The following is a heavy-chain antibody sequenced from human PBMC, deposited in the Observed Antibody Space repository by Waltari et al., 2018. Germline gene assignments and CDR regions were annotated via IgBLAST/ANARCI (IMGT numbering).Heavy chain of an antibody. V-gene: IGHV5-51*01. Sequence: EVQLVQSGAEVKKPGESLKISCKGSGYSFTSYWIGWVRQMPGKGLEWMGIIYPSDSDTRYSPSFQGQVTISADKSISTAYLQWSSLKASDTAMYYCASPWVGATGSVDAFDIWGQGTMVTVSS. CDR3: ASPWVGATGSVDAFDI. CDR2: IYPSDSDT. J-gene: IGHJ3*02. D-gene: IGHD1-26*01. CDR1: GYSFTSYW.